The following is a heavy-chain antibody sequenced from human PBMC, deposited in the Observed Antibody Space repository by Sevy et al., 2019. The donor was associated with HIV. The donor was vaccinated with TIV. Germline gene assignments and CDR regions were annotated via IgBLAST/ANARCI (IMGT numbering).Heavy chain of an antibody. V-gene: IGHV3-49*04. CDR1: GFTFGDYA. CDR3: TRVTRRDLEGYFDY. Sequence: GGSLRLSCTASGFTFGDYAMSWVRQAPGKGLEWVGFIRSKAYGGTTEYAASVKGRFTISRDDSKSIAYLQMNSLKTEDTAVYYCTRVTRRDLEGYFDYWGQGTLVTVSS. J-gene: IGHJ4*02. D-gene: IGHD3-3*01. CDR2: IRSKAYGGTT.